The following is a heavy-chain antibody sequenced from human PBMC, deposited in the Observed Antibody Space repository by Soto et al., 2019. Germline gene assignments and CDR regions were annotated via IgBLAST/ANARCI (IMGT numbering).Heavy chain of an antibody. J-gene: IGHJ6*02. CDR3: AKDKYYGSGSYYQYGFANYYYGMDV. V-gene: IGHV3-53*01. D-gene: IGHD3-10*01. CDR2: IYSGGTT. CDR1: GFTVSSNY. Sequence: EVQLVESGGGLIQPGGSLRLSCAASGFTVSSNYMNWVRQAPGKGLEWVSVIYSGGTTYYADSVKGRFTISRDNSKNTLYLQMNSLRAEDTAVYYCAKDKYYGSGSYYQYGFANYYYGMDVWGQGTTVTVSS.